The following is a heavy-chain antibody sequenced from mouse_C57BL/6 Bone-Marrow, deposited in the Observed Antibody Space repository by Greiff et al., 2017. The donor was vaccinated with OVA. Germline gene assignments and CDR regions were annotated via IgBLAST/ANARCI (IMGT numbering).Heavy chain of an antibody. Sequence: VQLQQSGPVLVKPGASVKMSCKASGYTLTDYYMNWVKQSHGKSLEWIGVINPYNGGTSYNQKFKGKATLTVAKSSSTAYMELNSLTSEDSAVYYGARSRPGVFDYWGQGTTLTVAS. CDR1: GYTLTDYY. J-gene: IGHJ2*01. V-gene: IGHV1-19*01. CDR2: INPYNGGT. CDR3: ARSRPGVFDY.